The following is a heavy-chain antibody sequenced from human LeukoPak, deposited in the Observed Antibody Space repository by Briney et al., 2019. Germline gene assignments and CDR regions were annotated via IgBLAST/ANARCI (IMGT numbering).Heavy chain of an antibody. CDR2: TYYRSRWYK. CDR1: GDSVSNNSAS. V-gene: IGHV6-1*01. CDR3: ARWLTT. D-gene: IGHD3-9*01. J-gene: IGHJ5*02. Sequence: SQTLSLTCVISGDSVSNNSASWNWIRQYPSRGLEWLGRTYYRSRWYKDYAVSVKSRITINPDTSKNQFSLQLNSVTPEDTAVYYCARWLTTWGQGTLVTVSS.